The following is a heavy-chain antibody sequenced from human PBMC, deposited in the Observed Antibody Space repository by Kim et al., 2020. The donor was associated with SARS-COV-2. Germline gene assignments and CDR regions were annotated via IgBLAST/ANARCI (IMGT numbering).Heavy chain of an antibody. CDR2: IYHSGST. J-gene: IGHJ4*02. CDR3: ARDYYGSGSYSRLDY. D-gene: IGHD3-10*01. V-gene: IGHV4-4*02. Sequence: SETLSLTCAVSGGSISSSNWWSWVRQPPGKGLEWIGEIYHSGSTNYNPSLKSRVTISVDKSKNQFSLKLSSVTAADTAVYYCARDYYGSGSYSRLDYWGQGTLATVSS. CDR1: GGSISSSNW.